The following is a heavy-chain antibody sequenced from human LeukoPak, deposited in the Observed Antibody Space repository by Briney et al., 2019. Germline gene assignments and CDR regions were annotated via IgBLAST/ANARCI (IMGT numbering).Heavy chain of an antibody. CDR1: GFTFSSYA. CDR3: ARGDKQLVFNRNKGGFDP. Sequence: HPGGSLRLSCAASGFTFSSYAMHWVRQAPGKGLEWVTIISYDGSKYYADSVKGRFTISRDNSKNTLYLQMNSLRTEDTAVYYCARGDKQLVFNRNKGGFDPWGQGTLVTVSS. CDR2: ISYDGSK. D-gene: IGHD6-13*01. V-gene: IGHV3-30*04. J-gene: IGHJ5*02.